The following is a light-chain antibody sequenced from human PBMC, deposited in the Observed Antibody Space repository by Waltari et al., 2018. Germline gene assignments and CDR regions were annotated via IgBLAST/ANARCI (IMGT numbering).Light chain of an antibody. CDR2: AVS. J-gene: IGLJ2*01. CDR3: SSYAGSSKGV. Sequence: QSALTQPASVSGSPGQSITISCTGTSSDVGNYKRVSWYQQHPGKAPKLMIYAVSKRPVGVSDSFSGSKSGDMASLIISGLQPEDEAEYFCSSYAGSSKGVFGGGTKVTVL. V-gene: IGLV2-23*02. CDR1: SSDVGNYKR.